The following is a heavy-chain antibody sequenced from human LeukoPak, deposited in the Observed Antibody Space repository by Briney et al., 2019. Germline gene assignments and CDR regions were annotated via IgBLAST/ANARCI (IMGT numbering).Heavy chain of an antibody. CDR1: GYTFTSYY. CDR3: ARDGGRYEINWYFDL. Sequence: ASVKVSCKASGYTFTSYYMHWVRQAPGQGLEWMGIINPSGGSTSYAQKFQGRVTMTRDTSTSTVYMELSSLRSEDTAVYYCARDGGRYEINWYFDLWGRGTLVTVSS. V-gene: IGHV1-46*01. CDR2: INPSGGST. J-gene: IGHJ2*01. D-gene: IGHD2-15*01.